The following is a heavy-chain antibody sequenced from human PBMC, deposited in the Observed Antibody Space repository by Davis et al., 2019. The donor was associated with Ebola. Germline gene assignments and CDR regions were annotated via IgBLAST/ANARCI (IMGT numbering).Heavy chain of an antibody. CDR1: GGSFSDNY. CDR3: GSGRDYTWNY. V-gene: IGHV4-34*01. Sequence: SETLSLTCAVYGGSFSDNYYTCIRQPQGRGLEWIGEVSHRGSTIYTPSFKSRVTISVDTSKNQFSLKLTSVTAADTAVYYCGSGRDYTWNYWGQGTLVTVSP. CDR2: VSHRGST. J-gene: IGHJ4*02. D-gene: IGHD1-20*01.